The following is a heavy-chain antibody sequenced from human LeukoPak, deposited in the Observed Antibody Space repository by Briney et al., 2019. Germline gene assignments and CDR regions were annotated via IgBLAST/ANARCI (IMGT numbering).Heavy chain of an antibody. CDR3: ARDGNTAMVSDY. V-gene: IGHV1-2*02. CDR1: GYTFTAYY. J-gene: IGHJ4*02. D-gene: IGHD5-18*01. CDR2: INPNSGGT. Sequence: ASVKVSCKTSGYTFTAYYMHWVRQAPGQGLEWMEWINPNSGGTNYAQKFQGRVTMTRDTSISTAYMELNRLRSDDTAVYCCARDGNTAMVSDYWGQGTLVTVSS.